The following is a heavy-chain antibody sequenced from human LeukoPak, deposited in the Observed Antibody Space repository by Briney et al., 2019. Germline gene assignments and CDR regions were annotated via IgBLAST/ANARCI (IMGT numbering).Heavy chain of an antibody. J-gene: IGHJ4*02. D-gene: IGHD1-14*01. CDR3: ARDGI. CDR2: IYYSGST. V-gene: IGHV4-39*07. CDR1: GGSISSSSYY. Sequence: SETLSLTCTVSGGSISSSSYYWGWIRQPPGKGLEWIGSIYYSGSTYYNPSLKSRVTISVDTSKNQFSLKLSSVTAADTAVYHCARDGIWGQGTLVTVSS.